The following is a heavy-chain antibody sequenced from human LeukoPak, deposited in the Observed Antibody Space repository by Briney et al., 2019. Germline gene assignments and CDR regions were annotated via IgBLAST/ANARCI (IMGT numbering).Heavy chain of an antibody. CDR3: AKKIGREPGLGNDY. J-gene: IGHJ4*02. CDR2: ISSSGGST. V-gene: IGHV3-23*01. CDR1: GFTFSSYG. Sequence: PGGSLRLSCAASGFTFSSYGMSWVRQAPGKGLEWVSAISSSGGSTYYADSVKGRSTISRDNSKSTLYLQMNSLRAEDTAVYYCAKKIGREPGLGNDYWGQGTLVTVSS. D-gene: IGHD1-26*01.